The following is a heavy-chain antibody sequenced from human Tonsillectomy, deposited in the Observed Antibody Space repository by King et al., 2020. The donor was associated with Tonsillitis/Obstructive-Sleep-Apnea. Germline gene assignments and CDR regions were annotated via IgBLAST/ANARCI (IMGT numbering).Heavy chain of an antibody. Sequence: QVQLQESGPGLVKPSETLSLTCTVSGGSITSYYWSWIRQPPGKGLEWIGHIYYSGGTTYTPSLKSRVTISVETHKNQFSLQLSSVTAADTAVYYCARLMAELGQDWFDPWGQGTLVTVSS. J-gene: IGHJ5*02. V-gene: IGHV4-59*08. CDR2: IYYSGGT. D-gene: IGHD7-27*01. CDR1: GGSITSYY. CDR3: ARLMAELGQDWFDP.